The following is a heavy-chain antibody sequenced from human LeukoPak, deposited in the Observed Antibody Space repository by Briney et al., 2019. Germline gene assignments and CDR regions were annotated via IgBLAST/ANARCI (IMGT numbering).Heavy chain of an antibody. D-gene: IGHD6-19*01. CDR1: GGSISSYY. CDR3: ASGRAGRSGWFDY. J-gene: IGHJ4*02. Sequence: PSETLSLTCTVSGGSISSYYWSWIRQPPGKGLECIGYIYYSGSTNYNPSLKSRVTISVDTSKNQFSLKLSSVTAADTAVYYCASGRAGRSGWFDYWGQGTLVTVSS. CDR2: IYYSGST. V-gene: IGHV4-59*01.